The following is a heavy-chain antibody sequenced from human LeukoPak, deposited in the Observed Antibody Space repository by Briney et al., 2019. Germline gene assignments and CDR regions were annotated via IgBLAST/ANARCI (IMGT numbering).Heavy chain of an antibody. D-gene: IGHD2-15*01. CDR3: ARQLGYCSGGSCYYFDY. V-gene: IGHV4-39*07. Sequence: SETLFLTCTVSGGSISSSSYHWGWIRQPPGKGLEWIGLIYAGGSTNYNPSLQSRVTMSVDTSKNQFSLKLSSVTAADTAVYYCARQLGYCSGGSCYYFDYWGQGTLVIVSS. CDR2: IYAGGST. CDR1: GGSISSSSYH. J-gene: IGHJ4*02.